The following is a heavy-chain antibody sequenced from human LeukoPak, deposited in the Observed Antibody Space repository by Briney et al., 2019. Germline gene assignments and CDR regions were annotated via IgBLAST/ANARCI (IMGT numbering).Heavy chain of an antibody. CDR3: ARGGGIVVVPAAIGLFES. D-gene: IGHD2-2*01. CDR1: GGSFSGYY. Sequence: SETLSLTCAVYGGSFSGYYWSWIRQPPGKGLEWIGEINHSGSTNYNPSLKSRVTISVDTSKNQFSLKLSSVTAADTAVYYCARGGGIVVVPAAIGLFESWGQGTLVTVSS. CDR2: INHSGST. J-gene: IGHJ4*02. V-gene: IGHV4-34*01.